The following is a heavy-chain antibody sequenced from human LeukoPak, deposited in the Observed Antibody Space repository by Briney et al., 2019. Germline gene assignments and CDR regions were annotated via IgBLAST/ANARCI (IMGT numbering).Heavy chain of an antibody. CDR1: GGSISSYY. J-gene: IGHJ4*02. D-gene: IGHD3-9*01. CDR2: IYYSGST. V-gene: IGHV4-59*01. CDR3: ARDGGRYYDILTGYWED. Sequence: PSETLSLTCTVSGGSISSYYWSWIRQPPGKGLEWIGYIYYSGSTNYNPSLKSRVTISVDTSKNQFSLKLSSVTAADTAVYYCARDGGRYYDILTGYWEDWGQGTLVTVSS.